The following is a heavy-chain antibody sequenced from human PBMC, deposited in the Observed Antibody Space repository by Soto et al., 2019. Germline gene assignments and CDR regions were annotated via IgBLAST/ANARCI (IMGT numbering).Heavy chain of an antibody. J-gene: IGHJ5*02. CDR1: GFSLSTSGVG. V-gene: IGHV2-5*02. CDR2: IYWDDDK. CDR3: AHAVLMFTWGPTYHAGFEP. Sequence: SGPTLVNPTQTLTLTCTFSGFSLSTSGVGVGWIRQPPGKALEWLALIYWDDDKRYSPSLKSRLTITKDTSKNQVVLTMTNMDPVDTATYYCAHAVLMFTWGPTYHAGFEPWGHGTRVTVFS. D-gene: IGHD3-16*01.